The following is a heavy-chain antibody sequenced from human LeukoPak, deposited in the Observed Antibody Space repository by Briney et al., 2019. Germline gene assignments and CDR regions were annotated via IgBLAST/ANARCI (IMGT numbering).Heavy chain of an antibody. CDR3: AKEENSYRYQYDY. CDR1: GFTFSSYG. CDR2: ISYDGSNK. D-gene: IGHD5-18*01. J-gene: IGHJ4*02. V-gene: IGHV3-30*18. Sequence: GRSLRLSCAPSGFTFSSYGMHWVRQAPGKGLEWVAIISYDGSNKYYADSVKGRFTISRDNSKNTLYLQMNSLRAEDTAVYYCAKEENSYRYQYDYWGQGTLVTVSS.